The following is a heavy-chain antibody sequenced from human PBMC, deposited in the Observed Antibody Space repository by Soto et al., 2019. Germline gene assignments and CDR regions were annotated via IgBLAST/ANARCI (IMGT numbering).Heavy chain of an antibody. D-gene: IGHD2-21*02. Sequence: QVQLVQSGAEVKKPGSSVKVSCKASGGTFSSYTISWVRQAPGQGLEWMGRIIPILGIANYAQKFQGRVTITEDKSTSTAYMELSRLRSEDTAVYYCARGGIVVVTAIPGGHAFDIWGQGTMVTVSS. CDR1: GGTFSSYT. J-gene: IGHJ3*02. CDR3: ARGGIVVVTAIPGGHAFDI. V-gene: IGHV1-69*02. CDR2: IIPILGIA.